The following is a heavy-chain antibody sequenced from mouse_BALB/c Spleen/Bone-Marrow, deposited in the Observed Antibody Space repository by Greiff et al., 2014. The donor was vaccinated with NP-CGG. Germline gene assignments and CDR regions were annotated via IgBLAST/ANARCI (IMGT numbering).Heavy chain of an antibody. CDR2: ISSGSSTI. V-gene: IGHV5-17*02. J-gene: IGHJ4*01. CDR3: TRSGTLGAMDY. D-gene: IGHD3-3*01. CDR1: GFTFSSFG. Sequence: EVKLVESGGGLVQPGGSRKLSCAASGFTFSSFGMHWVRQAPEKGLEWVAYISSGSSTIYYADTMKGRFTISRDNPKNTLFLQMTSLRSEDTAMYYCTRSGTLGAMDYWGQETSVTVSS.